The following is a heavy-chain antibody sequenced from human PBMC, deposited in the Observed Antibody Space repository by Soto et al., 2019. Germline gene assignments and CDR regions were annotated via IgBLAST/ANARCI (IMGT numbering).Heavy chain of an antibody. D-gene: IGHD3-3*01. J-gene: IGHJ4*02. V-gene: IGHV3-11*01. CDR3: AKGLRFSLPYYFDF. CDR2: ISSSGSKI. Sequence: LSLTCAVYGGSFSDHYMNWIRQAPGKGLEWVSYISSSGSKIYYADSVKGRFTISRDNAKNSLYLQMNSLRAEDTAVYYCAKGLRFSLPYYFDFWGQGTLVTVSS. CDR1: GGSFSDHY.